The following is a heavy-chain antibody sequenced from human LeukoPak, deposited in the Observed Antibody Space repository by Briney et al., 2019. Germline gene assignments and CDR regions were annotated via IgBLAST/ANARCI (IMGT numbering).Heavy chain of an antibody. Sequence: ASVTVSCKASGYTFTSYGISWVRQAPGQGLEWMGWISAYNGNTNYAQKLQGRVTMTTDTSTSTAYMELRSLRSDDTAVYYCARYDCGGDCYLYYYYGMDVWGQGTTVTVS. CDR3: ARYDCGGDCYLYYYYGMDV. V-gene: IGHV1-18*01. CDR2: ISAYNGNT. J-gene: IGHJ6*02. D-gene: IGHD2-21*02. CDR1: GYTFTSYG.